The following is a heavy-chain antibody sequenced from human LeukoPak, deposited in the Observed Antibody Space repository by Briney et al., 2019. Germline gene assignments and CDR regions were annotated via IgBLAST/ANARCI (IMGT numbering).Heavy chain of an antibody. J-gene: IGHJ6*03. V-gene: IGHV4-39*01. CDR1: GGSISSSSYY. CDR3: ASVYGSGLYYYYYMDV. D-gene: IGHD3-10*01. CDR2: IYYSGST. Sequence: PSETLSLTCTVSGGSISSSSYYWGWIRQPPGKGLEWIGSIYYSGSTYYNPSLKSRVTISVDTSKNQFSLKLSSVTAADTAVYYCASVYGSGLYYYYYMDVWGKGTTVTISS.